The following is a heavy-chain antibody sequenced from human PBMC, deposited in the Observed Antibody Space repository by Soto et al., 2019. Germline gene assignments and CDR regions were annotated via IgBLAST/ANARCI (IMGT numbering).Heavy chain of an antibody. D-gene: IGHD3-22*01. J-gene: IGHJ4*02. CDR2: IYYSGST. V-gene: IGHV4-31*03. Sequence: SETLSLTCTVSGGSISSGGYYWSWIRQHPGKGLEWIGYIYYSGSTYYNLSLKSRVTISVDTSKNQFSLKLSSVTAADTAVYYCARLDSSGYYSGYYFDYCGQGTPVTVST. CDR3: ARLDSSGYYSGYYFDY. CDR1: GGSISSGGYY.